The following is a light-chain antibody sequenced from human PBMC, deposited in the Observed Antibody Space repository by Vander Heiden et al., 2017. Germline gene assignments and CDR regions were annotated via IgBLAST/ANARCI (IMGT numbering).Light chain of an antibody. Sequence: QSALTQPPSGSGSPGQSVTNSCTGTSSDVDSYIRFSWYRQPPGTTPNLMIYEDSKRPSGVPDRFSGSKSGNTASLTISGLQAEDEADYYCNSYTGSNTFVFGSGTKVTVL. CDR3: NSYTGSNTFV. CDR2: EDS. J-gene: IGLJ1*01. V-gene: IGLV2-18*02. CDR1: SSDVDSYIR.